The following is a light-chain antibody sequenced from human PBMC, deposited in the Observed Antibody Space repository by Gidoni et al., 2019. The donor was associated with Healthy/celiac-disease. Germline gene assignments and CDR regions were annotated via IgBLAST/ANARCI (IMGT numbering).Light chain of an antibody. CDR3: QQYYSTPWT. J-gene: IGKJ1*01. V-gene: IGKV4-1*01. CDR1: KSVLYSSNNKNS. Sequence: DIVMTQSPDSMAVSLGERATINCKSSKSVLYSSNNKNSLAWYQQKPGQPPKLLIYWASTLESGVPDRFIVSGSGTDFTLTIRSLPAEYVAVYYCQQYYSTPWTFGQGTKVEIQ. CDR2: WAS.